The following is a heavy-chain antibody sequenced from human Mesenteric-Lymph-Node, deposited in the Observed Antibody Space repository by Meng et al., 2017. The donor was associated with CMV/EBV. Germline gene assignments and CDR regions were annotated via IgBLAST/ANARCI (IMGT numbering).Heavy chain of an antibody. J-gene: IGHJ4*02. CDR3: ARGSSYDILTGYFDY. Sequence: VPLHQWGAGLLKPSETLSVTGAVYGGSFSGYYWNWIRQSPEKGLEWIGEINHSGSTTYNPSFTSRIIISVDTSTNQISLNMSSVTAADTAVYYCARGSSYDILTGYFDYWGQGALVTVSS. D-gene: IGHD3-9*01. V-gene: IGHV4-34*01. CDR1: GGSFSGYY. CDR2: INHSGST.